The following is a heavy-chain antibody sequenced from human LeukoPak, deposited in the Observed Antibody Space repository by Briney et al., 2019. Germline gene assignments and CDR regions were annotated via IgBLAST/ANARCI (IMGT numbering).Heavy chain of an antibody. CDR1: GGSTSNYY. CDR2: IYSSGST. Sequence: SETLTLTCTVSGGSTSNYYWSWIRQPAGKGLEWIGRIYSSGSTNYNPSLKSRVTMSVDTSKNQFSLKLSSVTAADTAVYYCARQAYDTGYDAFDIWGQGTIVTVSS. J-gene: IGHJ3*02. V-gene: IGHV4-4*07. D-gene: IGHD3-22*01. CDR3: ARQAYDTGYDAFDI.